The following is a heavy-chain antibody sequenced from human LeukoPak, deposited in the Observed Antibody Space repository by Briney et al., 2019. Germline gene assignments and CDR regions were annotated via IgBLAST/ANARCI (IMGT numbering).Heavy chain of an antibody. V-gene: IGHV4-34*01. Sequence: SSETLSLICAVYGGSFSGYYWTWIRQTPGKGLEWIGEINHSGTTNYNPSPKSRFIISVDTSKNQFSLRLKSVTAADTAVYYCARLPLWSGYYKDAFDIWGQGTMVTVSS. D-gene: IGHD3-3*01. CDR1: GGSFSGYY. CDR2: INHSGTT. CDR3: ARLPLWSGYYKDAFDI. J-gene: IGHJ3*02.